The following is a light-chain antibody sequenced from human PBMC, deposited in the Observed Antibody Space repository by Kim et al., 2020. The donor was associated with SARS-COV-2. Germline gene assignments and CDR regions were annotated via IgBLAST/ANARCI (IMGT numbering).Light chain of an antibody. CDR3: QQHNTFSST. CDR2: KAS. CDR1: QNINNY. J-gene: IGKJ1*01. V-gene: IGKV1-5*03. Sequence: DIQMTQSPSTLSASVGDRVTITCRASQNINNYLAWYQQKPGNAPKLLISKASTLESGVPSRFSGSGSGTEFTLTINSLQPDDFATYYCQQHNTFSSTFGQGTKVEIK.